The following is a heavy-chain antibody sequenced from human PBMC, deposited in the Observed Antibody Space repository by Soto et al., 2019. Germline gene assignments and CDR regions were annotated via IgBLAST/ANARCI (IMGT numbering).Heavy chain of an antibody. Sequence: GASVKVSCKASGGTFSSYAISWVRQAPGQGLEWMGGIIPIFGTANYAQKFQGRVTITADESTSTAYMELSSLRSEDTAVYYCARESTMIAHSAFWGQGTLVTVSS. CDR1: GGTFSSYA. J-gene: IGHJ1*01. D-gene: IGHD3-22*01. CDR2: IIPIFGTA. CDR3: ARESTMIAHSAF. V-gene: IGHV1-69*13.